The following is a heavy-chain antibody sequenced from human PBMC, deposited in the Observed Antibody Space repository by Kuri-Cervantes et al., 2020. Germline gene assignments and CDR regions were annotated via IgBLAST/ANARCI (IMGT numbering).Heavy chain of an antibody. J-gene: IGHJ5*02. V-gene: IGHV4-61*01. CDR2: IYYSGST. Sequence: SETLSLTCTVSGGSVSSGSYYWSWIRQPPGKGLEWIGYIYYSGSTNYNPSLKSRDTISVDTSKNQFSLKLSSVAAADTAVYYCAKDLISRFHWFDPWGQGTLVTVSS. D-gene: IGHD3-3*01. CDR3: AKDLISRFHWFDP. CDR1: GGSVSSGSYY.